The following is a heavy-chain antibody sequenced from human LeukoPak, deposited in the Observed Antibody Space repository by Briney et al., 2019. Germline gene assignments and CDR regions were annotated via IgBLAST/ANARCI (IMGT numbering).Heavy chain of an antibody. Sequence: GGSLRLSCAASGFTFSSYAMTWVRQAPGKGLEWVATIRVDGSTEYPVDSMKGRFTISRDNAKNSLHLQMNSLRAEDTAVCYCATYSGPDKWDASDMWGQGTLVTVSS. D-gene: IGHD1-26*01. V-gene: IGHV3-7*01. CDR1: GFTFSSYA. J-gene: IGHJ3*02. CDR2: IRVDGSTE. CDR3: ATYSGPDKWDASDM.